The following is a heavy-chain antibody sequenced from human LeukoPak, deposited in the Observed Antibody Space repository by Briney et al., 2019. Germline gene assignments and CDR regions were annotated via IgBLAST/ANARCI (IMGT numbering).Heavy chain of an antibody. J-gene: IGHJ4*02. CDR1: GFTFSSYA. D-gene: IGHD3-9*01. CDR3: AKGYDILTGYYGWGLLDY. V-gene: IGHV3-23*01. CDR2: ISGSGGST. Sequence: QPGGSLRLSCAASGFTFSSYAMSWVRQAPGKGLEWVSAISGSGGSTYYADSVKGRFTISRDNSKNTLYLQMNSLRAEDTAVYYCAKGYDILTGYYGWGLLDYWGQGTLVTVSS.